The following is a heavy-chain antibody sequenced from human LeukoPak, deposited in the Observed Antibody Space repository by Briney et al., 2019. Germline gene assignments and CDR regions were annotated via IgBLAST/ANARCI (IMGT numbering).Heavy chain of an antibody. D-gene: IGHD3-9*01. CDR2: IYYSGST. CDR3: ARDLDGGNWFDP. J-gene: IGHJ5*02. V-gene: IGHV4-31*11. CDR1: GGSFSGYY. Sequence: PSETLSLTCAVYGGSFSGYYWSWIRQHPGKGLEWIGYIYYSGSTYYNPSLKSRVTISVDTSKNQFSLKLSSVTAADTAVYYCARDLDGGNWFDPWGQGTLVTVSS.